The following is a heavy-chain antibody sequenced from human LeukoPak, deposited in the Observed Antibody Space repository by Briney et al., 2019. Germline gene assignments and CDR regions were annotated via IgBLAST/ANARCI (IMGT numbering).Heavy chain of an antibody. CDR1: GFTFSSYA. D-gene: IGHD2-15*01. V-gene: IGHV3-23*01. Sequence: GGSLRLSCAASGFTFSSYAMSWVRQAPGKGLEWVSAISGSGGSTYYADSVKGRFTISRDNSKNTLYLQMNSLRAEDTAVYYCAKDGYCSGGSCYGLFDNWGQGTLVTVSS. CDR3: AKDGYCSGGSCYGLFDN. J-gene: IGHJ4*02. CDR2: ISGSGGST.